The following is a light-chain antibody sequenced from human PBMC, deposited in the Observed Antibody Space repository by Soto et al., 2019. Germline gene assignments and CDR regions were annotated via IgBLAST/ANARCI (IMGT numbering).Light chain of an antibody. Sequence: IVMTQSPATLSVSPGRNVTRSFRASDSVSLNLAWYQQKPGQAPSPLIYGASSRATGVPARFSGSGSGTEFTLTISSLQSEDFAVYYCQQHNNLPPWTFGQGTKVDI. CDR1: DSVSLN. CDR2: GAS. J-gene: IGKJ1*01. CDR3: QQHNNLPPWT. V-gene: IGKV3-15*01.